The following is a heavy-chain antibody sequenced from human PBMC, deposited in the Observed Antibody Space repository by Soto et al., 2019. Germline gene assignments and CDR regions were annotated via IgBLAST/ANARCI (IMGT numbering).Heavy chain of an antibody. J-gene: IGHJ4*02. CDR1: GGTFGSHT. D-gene: IGHD3-16*01. CDR3: VRIGPLIYHKSRGTDLDF. V-gene: IGHV1-69*06. CDR2: IIPVFNAA. Sequence: QVQLVQSGAEVKKPGSSVRVSCKVSGGTFGSHTFTWVRQAPGQGLEWMGDIIPVFNAANYAQRFQDRVTITAERSATTVYVERRRLTSAGTATYYCVRIGPLIYHKSRGTDLDFWGQGNLVSVSS.